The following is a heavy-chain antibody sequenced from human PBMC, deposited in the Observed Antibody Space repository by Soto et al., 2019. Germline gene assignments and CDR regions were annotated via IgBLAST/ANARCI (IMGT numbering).Heavy chain of an antibody. V-gene: IGHV4-30-4*08. Sequence: TLSLTCTVSGASVRMSDDEWSWFREPAGRGLEWIGHIFLSGSNYYNPSLKSRVPISEHKSNHHLSLQLSSVTAADTAVYYCARGLYRHHPFDHWGQGAMVTVSS. CDR2: IFLSGSN. CDR1: GASVRMSDDE. CDR3: ARGLYRHHPFDH. J-gene: IGHJ4*02.